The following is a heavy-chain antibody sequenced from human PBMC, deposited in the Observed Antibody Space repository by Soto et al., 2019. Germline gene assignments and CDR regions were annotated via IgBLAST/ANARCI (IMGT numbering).Heavy chain of an antibody. CDR1: GYSFTSYW. J-gene: IGHJ6*03. V-gene: IGHV5-51*01. D-gene: IGHD3-16*01. Sequence: GESLKISCKGSGYSFTSYWIGWVRQMPGKGLEWMGIIYPGDSDTRYSPTFQGQVTISADKSISTAYLQWSSLKASDTAMYYCARHRGDLWAGGEGIYMDVWGKGTTVTVSS. CDR3: ARHRGDLWAGGEGIYMDV. CDR2: IYPGDSDT.